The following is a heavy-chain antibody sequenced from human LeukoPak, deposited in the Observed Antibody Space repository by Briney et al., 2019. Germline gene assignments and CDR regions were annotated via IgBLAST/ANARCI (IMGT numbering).Heavy chain of an antibody. CDR2: INTNTGNP. J-gene: IGHJ3*02. CDR3: ARDYRSGYHDAFAI. V-gene: IGHV7-4-1*02. Sequence: GASVMVSCKASGYTFTSYAMNWVRQVPGQGLEWMGWINTNTGNPTYAQGFTGRFVFSLDTSVSTAYLLISSLKAEDTAVYYCARDYRSGYHDAFAIWGQGTMVTVSS. CDR1: GYTFTSYA. D-gene: IGHD3-22*01.